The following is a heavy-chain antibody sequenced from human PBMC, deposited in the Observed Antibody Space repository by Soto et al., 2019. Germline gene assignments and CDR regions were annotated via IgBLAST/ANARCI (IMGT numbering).Heavy chain of an antibody. CDR2: MNPNSGNT. J-gene: IGHJ4*02. CDR1: GYTFTRYD. Sequence: QVQLVQSGAEVKKPGASVKVSCKASGYTFTRYDINWARQATGQGLEWMGWMNPNSGNTVYAQQFQGRVTMTRNTSISTAYTELSSLRSADTAVYYCARTLYGDNVAYWGQGTMVTVSS. D-gene: IGHD4-17*01. CDR3: ARTLYGDNVAY. V-gene: IGHV1-8*01.